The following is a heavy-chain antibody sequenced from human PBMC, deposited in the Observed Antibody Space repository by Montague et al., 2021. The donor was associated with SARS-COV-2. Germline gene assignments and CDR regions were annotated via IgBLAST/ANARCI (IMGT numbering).Heavy chain of an antibody. D-gene: IGHD2-2*01. V-gene: IGHV4-59*01. J-gene: IGHJ5*02. CDR2: IYYSGRT. CDR1: GGSTSSYY. CDR3: ARTIVVVSAASSYFDL. Sequence: SETLSLTCTVSGGSTSSYYWSWFRQPLAKGLEWIGCIYYSGRTNYYPSLNSRVTISVATSKTQYSLQLNSVTAAATAVYYCARTIVVVSAASSYFDLWGQGTLVTVSS.